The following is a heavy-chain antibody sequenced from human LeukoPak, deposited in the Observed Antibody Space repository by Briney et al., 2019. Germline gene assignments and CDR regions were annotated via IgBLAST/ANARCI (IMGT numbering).Heavy chain of an antibody. Sequence: GASVKVSCKASGYTFTSYDINWVRQATGQGLEWMGWISAYNGNTNYAQKLQGRVTMTTDTSTSTAYMELRSLTSDDTAVYYCARDFSSSGWYEDYWGQGTLVTVSS. CDR2: ISAYNGNT. V-gene: IGHV1-18*01. CDR1: GYTFTSYD. D-gene: IGHD6-19*01. J-gene: IGHJ4*02. CDR3: ARDFSSSGWYEDY.